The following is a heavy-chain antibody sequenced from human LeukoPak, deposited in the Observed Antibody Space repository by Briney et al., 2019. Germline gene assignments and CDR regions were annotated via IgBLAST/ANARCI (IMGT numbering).Heavy chain of an antibody. Sequence: SETLSLTCTVSGGSISSYYWSWIRQPPGKGLEWIGYIYYSGSTNYNPSLKSRVTISVDTSKNQFSLKLSSVTAADTAVYYCARAGRCTYGLDYWGQGTLVTVSS. V-gene: IGHV4-59*01. CDR3: ARAGRCTYGLDY. D-gene: IGHD5-18*01. CDR1: GGSISSYY. J-gene: IGHJ4*02. CDR2: IYYSGST.